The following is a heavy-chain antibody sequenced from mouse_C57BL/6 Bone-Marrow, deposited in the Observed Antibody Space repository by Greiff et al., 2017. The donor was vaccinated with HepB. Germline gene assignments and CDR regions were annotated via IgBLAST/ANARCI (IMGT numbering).Heavy chain of an antibody. CDR3: ARWLIYYEYDYYAMDY. Sequence: QLQQPGAELVKPGASVKLSCKASGYTFTSYWMQWVKQRPGQGLEWIGEIDPSDSYTNYNQKFKGKATLTVDTSSSTAYMHLSSLTSEDSAVYYCARWLIYYEYDYYAMDYWGQGTSVTVSS. CDR2: IDPSDSYT. D-gene: IGHD2-4*01. V-gene: IGHV1-50*01. J-gene: IGHJ4*01. CDR1: GYTFTSYW.